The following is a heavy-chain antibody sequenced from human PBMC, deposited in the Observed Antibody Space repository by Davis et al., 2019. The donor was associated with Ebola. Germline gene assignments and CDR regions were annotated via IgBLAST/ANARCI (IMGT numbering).Heavy chain of an antibody. CDR2: INAGNGNT. D-gene: IGHD6-19*01. CDR1: RYTFTSYA. J-gene: IGHJ6*02. V-gene: IGHV1-3*01. Sequence: ASVTVSCKASRYTFTSYAMHLVRQAPGQRLEWMGWINAGNGNTKYSQKFQGRVTITRDTSASTAYMELSSLRSEDTAVYYCARKFLLSSGSTYGMDVWGQGTTVTVSS. CDR3: ARKFLLSSGSTYGMDV.